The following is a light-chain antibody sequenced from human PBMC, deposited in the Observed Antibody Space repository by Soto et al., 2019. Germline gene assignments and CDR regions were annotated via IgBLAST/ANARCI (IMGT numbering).Light chain of an antibody. CDR3: QQYDSLPLT. J-gene: IGKJ4*01. V-gene: IGKV1D-8*01. CDR1: QAVGAY. CDR2: DTS. Sequence: VIWMTQSPSLVSASTGDRVTISCRMSQAVGAYLAWYQQKPGKAPKLLIYDTSTLQSGVPSRFSGSGSGTDFTLTISNLQSEDFATYYCQQYDSLPLTFGGGTRVEIK.